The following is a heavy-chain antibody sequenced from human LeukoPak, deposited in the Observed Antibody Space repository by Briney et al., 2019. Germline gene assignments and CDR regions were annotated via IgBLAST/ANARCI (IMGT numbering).Heavy chain of an antibody. V-gene: IGHV4-34*01. J-gene: IGHJ6*02. D-gene: IGHD3-16*02. CDR3: ARGAGVTFGGVIVKRYGMDV. Sequence: PSETLSLTCAVYGGSFSGYYWSWIRQPPGKGLEWIGEINHTGSTNYNPSLKSRVTISVDTSKNQFSLKLSSVTAADTAVYYCARGAGVTFGGVIVKRYGMDVWGQGTTVTVSS. CDR2: INHTGST. CDR1: GGSFSGYY.